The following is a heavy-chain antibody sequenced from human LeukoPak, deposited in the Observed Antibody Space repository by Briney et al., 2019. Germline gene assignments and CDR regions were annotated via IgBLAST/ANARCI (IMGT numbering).Heavy chain of an antibody. CDR2: INPTGDST. D-gene: IGHD2-2*01. J-gene: IGHJ4*02. Sequence: SVKVSCNASGYTFTSYYMHWVRQPPGQGLELMGVINPTGDSTNYAQKFQGRVAMTRDTSTNTVYMELSSLRSDDTAVYYCARHPSPQLHHFDYWGQGTLVTVSS. CDR3: ARHPSPQLHHFDY. V-gene: IGHV1-46*01. CDR1: GYTFTSYY.